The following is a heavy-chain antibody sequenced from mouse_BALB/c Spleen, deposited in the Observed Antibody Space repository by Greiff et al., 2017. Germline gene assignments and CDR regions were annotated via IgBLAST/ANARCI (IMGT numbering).Heavy chain of an antibody. CDR3: ASDFDY. CDR2: IYPGSGST. J-gene: IGHJ2*01. V-gene: IGHV1S22*01. Sequence: VKQRHGQGLEWIGNIYPGSGSTNYDEKFKSKGTLTVDTSSNTAYLQLSSLTSEDTAVYYCASDFDYWGQGTTLTVSS.